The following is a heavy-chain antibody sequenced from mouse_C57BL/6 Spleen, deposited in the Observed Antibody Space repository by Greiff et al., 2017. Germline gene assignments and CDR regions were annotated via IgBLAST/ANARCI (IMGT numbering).Heavy chain of an antibody. J-gene: IGHJ3*01. CDR1: GYTFTSYW. CDR2: IDPSDSYT. CDR3: ARVGYDYDTWFAY. Sequence: QVQLQQPGAELVKPGASVKLSCKASGYTFTSYWMQWVKQRPGQGLEWIGEIDPSDSYTNYNQKFKGKATLTVDTSSSTAYMQLSSLTSEDSAVYYCARVGYDYDTWFAYWGQGTLVTVSA. D-gene: IGHD2-4*01. V-gene: IGHV1-50*01.